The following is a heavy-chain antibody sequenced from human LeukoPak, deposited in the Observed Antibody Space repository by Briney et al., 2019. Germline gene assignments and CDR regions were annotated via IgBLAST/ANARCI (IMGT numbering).Heavy chain of an antibody. CDR3: ARSSRELGGYAPWELMPPFDY. J-gene: IGHJ4*02. Sequence: PGGSLRLSCAASGFSFSTNWMHWVRQAPGKGLVWVSRIKGDGSDTSYADFVKGRFTISRDNAKNSLYLQMNSLRAEDTAVYYCARSSRELGGYAPWELMPPFDYWGQGTLVTVSS. CDR2: IKGDGSDT. CDR1: GFSFSTNW. V-gene: IGHV3-74*01. D-gene: IGHD1-7*01.